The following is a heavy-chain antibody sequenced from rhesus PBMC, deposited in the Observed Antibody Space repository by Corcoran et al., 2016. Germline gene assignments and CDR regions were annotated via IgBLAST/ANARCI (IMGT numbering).Heavy chain of an antibody. CDR1: GGSISGYYY. D-gene: IGHD2-8*01. J-gene: IGHJ4*01. Sequence: QVQLQQWGEGLVKPSETLSLTCAVYGGSISGYYYWSWIRQPPGKGLEWIGYIYGNSASTTYNPSLKNRVTISKDTYKTQFSLKLIAGTAADTAVYDCARDSSGYCSGCVCYGFDYWGQGVLVTVSS. CDR2: IYGNSAST. V-gene: IGHV4-73*01. CDR3: ARDSSGYCSGCVCYGFDY.